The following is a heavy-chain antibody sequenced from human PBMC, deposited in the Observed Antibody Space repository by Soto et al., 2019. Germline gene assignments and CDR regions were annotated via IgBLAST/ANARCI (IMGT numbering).Heavy chain of an antibody. Sequence: EVQLLESGGGLVQPGGSLRLSCAASGFTFSSYAMSWVRQAPGKGLEWVSAISGSGGSTYYADSVKGRFTISRDNSKNTLYLQMNSLRAEYTAVDYCAKDRGDGPYYGMDVWGQGTTVTVSS. D-gene: IGHD4-17*01. CDR1: GFTFSSYA. CDR3: AKDRGDGPYYGMDV. CDR2: ISGSGGST. V-gene: IGHV3-23*01. J-gene: IGHJ6*02.